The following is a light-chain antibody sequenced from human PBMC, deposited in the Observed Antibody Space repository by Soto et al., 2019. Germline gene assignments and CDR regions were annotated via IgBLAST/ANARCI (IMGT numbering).Light chain of an antibody. J-gene: IGKJ1*01. V-gene: IGKV1-5*03. CDR1: PSISSW. CDR2: KAS. Sequence: DIPMTQSPSTLSASVGDRVTITCRTSPSISSWLAWYQQKPGKAPKLLIYKASSLESGVPSRFSGSGSGTEFTLTISSLQPDDFATYYGQQYNSYSWKFGQGTKVDIK. CDR3: QQYNSYSWK.